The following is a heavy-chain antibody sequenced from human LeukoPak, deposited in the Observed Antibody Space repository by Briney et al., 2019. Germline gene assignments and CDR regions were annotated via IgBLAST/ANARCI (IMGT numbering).Heavy chain of an antibody. J-gene: IGHJ4*02. V-gene: IGHV4-59*01. CDR3: ARYSTSWDY. CDR2: VHYRGSP. D-gene: IGHD2-2*01. Sequence: SETLSLTCTVSGGSISSYYWSWIRQFPGKRLEWIGHVHYRGSPDYNPSLTSRVTISVDTSKNQFSLRLTSVTAADTAVYYCARYSTSWDYWGQGTLVTVSS. CDR1: GGSISSYY.